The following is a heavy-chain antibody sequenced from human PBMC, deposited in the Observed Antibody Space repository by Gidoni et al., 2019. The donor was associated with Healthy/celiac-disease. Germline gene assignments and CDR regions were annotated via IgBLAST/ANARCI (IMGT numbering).Heavy chain of an antibody. CDR1: GGTFSSYA. CDR3: ARTGLTPRIAVAGPFDY. V-gene: IGHV1-69*01. Sequence: QVQLVQSGDEVKKRGSAVKVAGKAAGGTFSSYAISWVRQAPGQGLEWMGGIIPIFGTANYAQKFQGRVTIPADESTSTAYMELSSLRSADTAVYYCARTGLTPRIAVAGPFDYWGQGTLVTVSS. D-gene: IGHD6-19*01. J-gene: IGHJ4*02. CDR2: IIPIFGTA.